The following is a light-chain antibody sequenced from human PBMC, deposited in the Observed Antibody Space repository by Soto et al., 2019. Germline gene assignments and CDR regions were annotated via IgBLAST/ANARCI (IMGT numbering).Light chain of an antibody. Sequence: DIVMTQSPLSLPVTPGEPASISCRSSQSLLHSNGYNYLDWYLQKPGQSPQLLIYLGSNRASGVPDRFSGMGSSTDFTLKISRVEAEDVGVYYCMQALQTVYTFGQGTKLEIK. CDR2: LGS. J-gene: IGKJ2*01. CDR3: MQALQTVYT. CDR1: QSLLHSNGYNY. V-gene: IGKV2-28*01.